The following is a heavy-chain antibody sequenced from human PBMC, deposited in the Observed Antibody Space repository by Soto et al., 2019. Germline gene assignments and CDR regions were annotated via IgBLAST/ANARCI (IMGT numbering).Heavy chain of an antibody. CDR2: IWYDGSNK. D-gene: IGHD5-12*01. V-gene: IGHV3-33*01. Sequence: PGGLLRLSCAASGFTFSSYGMHWVRQAPGKGLEWVAAIWYDGSNKYYADSVKGRFTISRDNSKNTLYLQMNSLRAEDTAVYYCARDLKSKWRPDYYYYGMDVWGQGTTVTVSS. CDR1: GFTFSSYG. J-gene: IGHJ6*02. CDR3: ARDLKSKWRPDYYYYGMDV.